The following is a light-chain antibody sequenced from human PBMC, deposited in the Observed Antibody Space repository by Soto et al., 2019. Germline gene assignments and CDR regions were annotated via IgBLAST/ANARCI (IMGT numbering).Light chain of an antibody. CDR1: QGIANY. CDR2: GAY. CDR3: QQSFSDPRT. Sequence: ASLGDRVTIACRASQGIANYVNWYQQKPGKAPTLLIYGAYNLQRGVPSRFSGSGSGTDFTLTISSLQPEDFATYSCQQSFSDPRTFGQGTRWSS. V-gene: IGKV1-39*01. J-gene: IGKJ1*01.